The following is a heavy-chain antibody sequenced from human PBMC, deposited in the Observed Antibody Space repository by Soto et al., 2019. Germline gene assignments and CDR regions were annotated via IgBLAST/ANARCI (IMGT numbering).Heavy chain of an antibody. CDR1: GGSFSGYY. D-gene: IGHD3-3*01. J-gene: IGHJ5*02. V-gene: IGHV4-34*01. CDR2: INRSGST. Sequence: TLSLTCAVYGGSFSGYYWSWIRQPPGKGLEWIGEINRSGSTNYNPSLKSRVTISVDTSKNQFSLKLSSVTAADTAVYYCARDREIRFLEWLPSTNWFDPWGQGTLVTGLL. CDR3: ARDREIRFLEWLPSTNWFDP.